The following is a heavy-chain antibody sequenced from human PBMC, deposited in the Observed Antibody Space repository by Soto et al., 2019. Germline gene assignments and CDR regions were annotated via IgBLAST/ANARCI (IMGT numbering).Heavy chain of an antibody. Sequence: SETLSLTCTVSGGSISSGDYYWSWIRQPPGKGLEWIGYIYYSGSTYYNPSLKSRVTISVDTSKNQFSLKLSSVTAADTAVYYCARLESIAAAGVYYYGMDVWGQGTTVTVSS. CDR1: GGSISSGDYY. CDR2: IYYSGST. CDR3: ARLESIAAAGVYYYGMDV. J-gene: IGHJ6*02. D-gene: IGHD6-13*01. V-gene: IGHV4-30-4*01.